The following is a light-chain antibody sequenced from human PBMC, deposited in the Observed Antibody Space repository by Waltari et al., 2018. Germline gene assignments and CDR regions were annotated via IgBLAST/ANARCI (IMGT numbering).Light chain of an antibody. CDR1: QDISNY. CDR3: QQYDNLPPYT. V-gene: IGKV1-33*01. Sequence: DIQMTHHHYNPCACVRPRVTIHVTASQDISNYLNWYQHKPGNAPKLLIYDASNLETGVPSRFSGSGSGTDFTFTISSLQPEDIAIYYCQQYDNLPPYTFGQGTKLEIK. J-gene: IGKJ2*01. CDR2: DAS.